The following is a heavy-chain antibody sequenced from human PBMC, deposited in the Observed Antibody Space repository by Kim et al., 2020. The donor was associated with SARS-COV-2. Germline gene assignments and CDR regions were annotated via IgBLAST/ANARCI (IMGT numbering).Heavy chain of an antibody. V-gene: IGHV5-51*01. CDR1: GYRFPSYW. D-gene: IGHD4-17*01. CDR3: ARSSGDHEIDY. J-gene: IGHJ4*02. Sequence: GESPKISCEGSGYRFPSYWIGWVRQMPGKGLEWMGIIYPGDSETRYSPTFQGQVTISADKSISTAYLQWSSLKASDTAMYYCARSSGDHEIDYWGQGTLVTVSS. CDR2: IYPGDSET.